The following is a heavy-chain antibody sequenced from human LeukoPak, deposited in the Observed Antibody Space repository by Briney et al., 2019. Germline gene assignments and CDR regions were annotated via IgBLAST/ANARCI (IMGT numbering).Heavy chain of an antibody. D-gene: IGHD1-1*01. J-gene: IGHJ4*02. V-gene: IGHV4-39*01. CDR3: ASLGLNAGHFDY. CDR1: GGSITSSSYY. CDR2: IYYSGST. Sequence: SETLSLSCTVSGGSITSSSYYWGWIRQPPGKGLEWIGSIYYSGSTYDNPSLKSRVTISVDTSKNEFSLKLSSVTAADTAVYYCASLGLNAGHFDYWGQGTLVTVSS.